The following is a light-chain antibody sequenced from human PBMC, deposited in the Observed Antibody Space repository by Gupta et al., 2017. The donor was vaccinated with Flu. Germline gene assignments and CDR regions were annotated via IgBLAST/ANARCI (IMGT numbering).Light chain of an antibody. CDR2: DVT. CDR3: CSYAGDNTYV. CDR1: SSDFGHYNS. V-gene: IGLV2-11*01. J-gene: IGLJ1*01. Sequence: QSDLTQPRSVSGSPGKSVTISCTGTSSDFGHYNSVYWYRQHPGKAPKLMIYDVTKRPSGVPDRFSGSKSGNTASLTISGLQADDEADYYCCSYAGDNTYVFGSGTKVTVL.